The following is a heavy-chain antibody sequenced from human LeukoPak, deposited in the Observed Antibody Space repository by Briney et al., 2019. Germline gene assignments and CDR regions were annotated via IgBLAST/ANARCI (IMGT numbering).Heavy chain of an antibody. CDR1: GFTVSSNY. CDR3: VRRPGGYSHPYAY. CDR2: IYSGGGT. Sequence: LPGGALRLPCAVCGFTVSSNYMSWVRQAPGKGLEWVSLIYSGGGTYYADSVRGRFTISRDDSKTLLYLQMHSLSAEATAVYYCVRRPGGYSHPYAYWGQGTLVTVSS. J-gene: IGHJ4*02. D-gene: IGHD4-23*01. V-gene: IGHV3-53*01.